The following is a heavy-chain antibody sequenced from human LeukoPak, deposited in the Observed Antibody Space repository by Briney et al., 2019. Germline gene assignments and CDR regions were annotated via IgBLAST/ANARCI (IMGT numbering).Heavy chain of an antibody. V-gene: IGHV4-59*08. J-gene: IGHJ4*02. D-gene: IGHD5-18*01. CDR1: GGSLSSYY. CDR2: IYYSGST. CDR3: ARGYSYGSRDY. Sequence: SETLSLTCTVSGGSLSSYYWSWIREPPGKGLEWIGYIYYSGSTYYNPSLKSRVTISVDTSKNQFSLKLSSVTAADTAVYYCARGYSYGSRDYWGQGTLVTVSS.